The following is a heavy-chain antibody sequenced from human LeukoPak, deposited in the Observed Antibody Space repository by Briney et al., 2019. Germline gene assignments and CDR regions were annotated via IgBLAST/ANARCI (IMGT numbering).Heavy chain of an antibody. V-gene: IGHV1-2*02. CDR2: INPNSGGT. CDR3: ARDPILGAGY. Sequence: ASVKVSCKASGYTFTGYYMHWVRQAPGQGLEWMGWINPNSGGTNYAQKFQGRVTMTRDTSISTAYMELSGLRSDDTAVYYCARDPILGAGYWGQGTLVTVSS. D-gene: IGHD1-26*01. J-gene: IGHJ4*02. CDR1: GYTFTGYY.